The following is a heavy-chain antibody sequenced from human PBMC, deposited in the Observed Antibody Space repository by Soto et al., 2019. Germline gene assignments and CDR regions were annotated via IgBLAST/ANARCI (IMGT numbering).Heavy chain of an antibody. J-gene: IGHJ6*02. CDR2: MNPNSGNT. CDR1: GYTFTSYD. Sequence: QVQLVQSGAEVKKPGASVKVSCKASGYTFTSYDINWVRQATGQGLEWMGWMNPNSGNTGYAQKFQGRVTMTRNTSIITAYMELSSLRSEDTAVYYCARGVYYDFWSGYFPQGMDVWGQGTTVTVSS. CDR3: ARGVYYDFWSGYFPQGMDV. D-gene: IGHD3-3*01. V-gene: IGHV1-8*01.